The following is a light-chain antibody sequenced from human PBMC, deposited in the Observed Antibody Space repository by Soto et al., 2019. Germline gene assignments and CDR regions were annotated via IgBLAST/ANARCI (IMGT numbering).Light chain of an antibody. CDR2: DNQ. Sequence: QSVLTQPPSVSAAPGQKVSISCSGSSSNVGKNFVSWYQHVPGKAPKLLIYDNQKRPSGIPDRFSASKSGTLATLDITGLQTGDEADYYCGTWDSSLTIVVIFGGGTKLTVL. V-gene: IGLV1-51*01. CDR3: GTWDSSLTIVVI. J-gene: IGLJ2*01. CDR1: SSNVGKNF.